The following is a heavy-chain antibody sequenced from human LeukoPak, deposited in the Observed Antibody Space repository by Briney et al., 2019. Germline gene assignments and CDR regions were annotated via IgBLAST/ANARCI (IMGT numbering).Heavy chain of an antibody. CDR1: GFTFSSYA. D-gene: IGHD5/OR15-5a*01. V-gene: IGHV3-43*01. Sequence: GGSLRLSCAASGFTFSSYAMSWVRQAPGKGLEWVSLISWDGGSTYYADSVKGRFTISRDNSKNSLYLQMNSLRTEDTALYYCAKVDVPASSVDYYMDVWGKGTTVTVSS. CDR3: AKVDVPASSVDYYMDV. CDR2: ISWDGGST. J-gene: IGHJ6*03.